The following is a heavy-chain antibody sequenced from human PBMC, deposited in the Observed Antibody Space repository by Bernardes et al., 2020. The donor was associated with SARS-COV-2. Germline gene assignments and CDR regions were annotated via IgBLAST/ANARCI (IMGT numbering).Heavy chain of an antibody. Sequence: GSLRLSCVGSGFIFTTYSMSWVRQAPGKGLEWLLFISSGGDTIHDADSVRGRFTVPRDDAKNSVYLQMNSLRAEDTAVYYCARGWRENSFDYWGQGALVTVSS. CDR3: ARGWRENSFDY. CDR2: ISSGGDTI. CDR1: GFIFTTYS. J-gene: IGHJ4*02. D-gene: IGHD2-15*01. V-gene: IGHV3-48*01.